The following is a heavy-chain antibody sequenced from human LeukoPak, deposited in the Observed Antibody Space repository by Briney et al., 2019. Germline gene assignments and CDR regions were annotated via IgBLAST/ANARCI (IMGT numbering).Heavy chain of an antibody. Sequence: SETLSLTCTVSGGSISSYYWSWIRQPAGKGLEWIGRIYTSGSTNYNPSLKSRVTMSVDTSKNQFSLKLSSVTAADTAVYYCARDADSGYYYYMDVWGKGTTVTVSS. D-gene: IGHD3-10*01. CDR1: GGSISSYY. V-gene: IGHV4-4*07. CDR3: ARDADSGYYYYMDV. CDR2: IYTSGST. J-gene: IGHJ6*03.